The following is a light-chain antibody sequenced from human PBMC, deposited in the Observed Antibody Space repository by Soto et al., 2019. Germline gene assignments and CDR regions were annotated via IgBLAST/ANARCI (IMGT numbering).Light chain of an antibody. Sequence: SYELTQPPSVSVAPGKTARITCGGNNIGSKSVHWYQQKPGQAPVLVIYYDNDRPSGIPERFSGSNSGNTATLTISRVEAGDEADYYCQVWDSSSDHVVFSGGTKLTVL. CDR2: YDN. CDR3: QVWDSSSDHVV. CDR1: NIGSKS. J-gene: IGLJ2*01. V-gene: IGLV3-21*04.